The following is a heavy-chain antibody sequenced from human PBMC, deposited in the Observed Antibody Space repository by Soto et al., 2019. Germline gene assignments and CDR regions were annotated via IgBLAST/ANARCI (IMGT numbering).Heavy chain of an antibody. V-gene: IGHV1-8*01. Sequence: AASVKVSCKASGYTFTSYDINWVRQATGQGLEWMGWMNPNSGNTGYAQKFQGRVTMTRNTSISTAYMELSSLRSEDTAVYYCARVANCSSTSCYYYYGMDVWGQGTTVTVSS. J-gene: IGHJ6*02. CDR1: GYTFTSYD. CDR3: ARVANCSSTSCYYYYGMDV. D-gene: IGHD2-2*01. CDR2: MNPNSGNT.